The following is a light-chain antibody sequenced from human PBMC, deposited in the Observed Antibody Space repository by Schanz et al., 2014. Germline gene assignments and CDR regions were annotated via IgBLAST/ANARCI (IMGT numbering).Light chain of an antibody. V-gene: IGKV3-20*01. J-gene: IGKJ2*01. CDR2: GAS. CDR1: QSVASNF. CDR3: QQYGSSPYT. Sequence: EIVLTQSPGALSLSPGDRATLSCRASQSVASNFLAWYQQRPGQAPRLLIYGASSRATGVPDRFSGSGSGTDFTVAITRLEPEDFAVYFCQQYGSSPYTFGLGTKLEIK.